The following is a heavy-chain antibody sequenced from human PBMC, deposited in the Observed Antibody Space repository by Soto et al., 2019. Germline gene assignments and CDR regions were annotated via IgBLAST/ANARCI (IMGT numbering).Heavy chain of an antibody. Sequence: ASVKVSCKASGYTFSNYAMHWVRQAPGQRLEWMGWINGGNGNTKYSQKFQGRVTITRDTSASTAYMELSSLIPEDTAVYYCARDLGAFPSDFWSGYHYVYYGMDIWGQGTTVTVSS. CDR1: GYTFSNYA. V-gene: IGHV1-3*01. CDR2: INGGNGNT. D-gene: IGHD3-3*01. J-gene: IGHJ6*02. CDR3: ARDLGAFPSDFWSGYHYVYYGMDI.